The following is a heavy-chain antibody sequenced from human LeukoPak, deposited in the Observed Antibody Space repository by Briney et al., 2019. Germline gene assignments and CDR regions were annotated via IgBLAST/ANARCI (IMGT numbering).Heavy chain of an antibody. V-gene: IGHV4-4*07. CDR3: ARAPSAGSYSFYYFDY. CDR1: GGSISSYY. Sequence: LETLSLTCTVSGGSISSYYWSWIRQPAGKGLEWIGRIYTSGSTNYNPSLKSRVTMSVGTSKNQFSLKLSSVTAADTAVYYCARAPSAGSYSFYYFDYWGQGTLVTVSS. J-gene: IGHJ4*02. CDR2: IYTSGST. D-gene: IGHD3-10*01.